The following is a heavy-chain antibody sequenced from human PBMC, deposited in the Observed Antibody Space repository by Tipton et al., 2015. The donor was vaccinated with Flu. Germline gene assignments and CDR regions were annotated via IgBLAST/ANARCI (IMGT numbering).Heavy chain of an antibody. CDR1: GFIFSSYN. V-gene: IGHV3-48*01. CDR2: ISSTSSSK. Sequence: SLRLSCAASGFIFSSYNMNWVRQAPGKGLEWVSYISSTSSSKYYADSVRGRFTISRDDDKNSLFLQMNSLRAEDTAVYYCVREAYDIMTGPVMGYYYYYMDVWGKGTTVTVSS. D-gene: IGHD3-9*01. CDR3: VREAYDIMTGPVMGYYYYYMDV. J-gene: IGHJ6*03.